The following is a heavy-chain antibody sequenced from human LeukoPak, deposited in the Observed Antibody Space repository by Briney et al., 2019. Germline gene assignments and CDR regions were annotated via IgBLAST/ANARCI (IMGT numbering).Heavy chain of an antibody. CDR3: ARHYYDSSGPVSAFDI. D-gene: IGHD3-22*01. CDR1: GFTFSSYS. Sequence: GWSLRPSCAASGFTFSSYSMNCVRQPPAKGLEWFSSISRSSTHIYYADSVKGRFTVSRDNAKNSLYLQMNSLRAEDTAAYYCARHYYDSSGPVSAFDIWGQGTMVTVSS. CDR2: ISRSSTHI. V-gene: IGHV3-21*01. J-gene: IGHJ3*02.